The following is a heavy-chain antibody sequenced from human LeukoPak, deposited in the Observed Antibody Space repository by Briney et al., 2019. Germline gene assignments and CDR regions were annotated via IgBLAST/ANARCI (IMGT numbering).Heavy chain of an antibody. CDR1: GASIRSGRYY. CDR3: ARATYDICTGYYLDY. CDR2: IFYSVST. Sequence: PSETLSLTCTVSGASIRSGRYYWSWIRQHTGKVLELIGYIFYSVSTYYNPSLKSRVTISMDTSKNQFSLKLSSVTAADTAVYYCARATYDICTGYYLDYWGQGTMVTVSS. D-gene: IGHD3-9*01. V-gene: IGHV4-31*03. J-gene: IGHJ4*02.